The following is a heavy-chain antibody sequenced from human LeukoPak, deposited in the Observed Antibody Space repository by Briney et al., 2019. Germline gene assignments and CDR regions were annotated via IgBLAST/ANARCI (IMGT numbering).Heavy chain of an antibody. CDR2: ISGNGGST. V-gene: IGHV3-23*01. CDR3: ARDLAWGAFDY. CDR1: GFTFSSYG. Sequence: GGSLRLSCAASGFTFSSYGLSWVRQAPGRGLEWVSAISGNGGSTYYADSVKGRFTISRDDSKSTLSLQMNSLRVEDTAVYYCARDLAWGAFDYWGQGTLVSVSS. D-gene: IGHD7-27*01. J-gene: IGHJ4*02.